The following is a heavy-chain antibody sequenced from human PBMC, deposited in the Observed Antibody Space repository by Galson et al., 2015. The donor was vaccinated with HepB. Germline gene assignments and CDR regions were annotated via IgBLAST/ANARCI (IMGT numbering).Heavy chain of an antibody. CDR2: ISYDGSNK. CDR1: GFTFSSYA. D-gene: IGHD3-10*01. J-gene: IGHJ4*02. Sequence: SLRLSCAASGFTFSSYAMHWVRQAPGKGLEWVAVISYDGSNKYYADSVKGRFTISRDNSKNTLYLQMNSLRAEDTAVYYCARRDPSGSNPLDYWGQGTLVTVSS. V-gene: IGHV3-30*04. CDR3: ARRDPSGSNPLDY.